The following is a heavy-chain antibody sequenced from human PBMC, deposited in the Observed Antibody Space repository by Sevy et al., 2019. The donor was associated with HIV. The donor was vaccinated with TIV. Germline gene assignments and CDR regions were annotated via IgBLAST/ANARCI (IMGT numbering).Heavy chain of an antibody. Sequence: GGSLRLSCEASGFTLSSHPMHWVRQAPGKGLEWVAVISHDGSNKYYADPVKGRFTISRDTSKNTVHLDMYSLRTDDPAVYYCAREPQDLRFLDWLKYYFDFWGQGTLVTVSS. J-gene: IGHJ4*02. CDR2: ISHDGSNK. V-gene: IGHV3-30-3*01. D-gene: IGHD3-3*01. CDR3: AREPQDLRFLDWLKYYFDF. CDR1: GFTLSSHP.